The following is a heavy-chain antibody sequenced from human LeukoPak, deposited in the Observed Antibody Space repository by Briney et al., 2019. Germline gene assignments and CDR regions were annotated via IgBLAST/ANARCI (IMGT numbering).Heavy chain of an antibody. CDR3: ARHYDGRETRSYYEDY. CDR2: INYSGST. D-gene: IGHD1-26*01. CDR1: GDSLTRHH. J-gene: IGHJ4*02. V-gene: IGHV4-59*08. Sequence: PSETLSLTCTVSGDSLTRHHWSWIRQPPGQGLEWSGYINYSGSTDYNPSLKSRVTMSVEQSKNQFSLKLSCVPAGDTAVYYCARHYDGRETRSYYEDYWGQGTLVIVSS.